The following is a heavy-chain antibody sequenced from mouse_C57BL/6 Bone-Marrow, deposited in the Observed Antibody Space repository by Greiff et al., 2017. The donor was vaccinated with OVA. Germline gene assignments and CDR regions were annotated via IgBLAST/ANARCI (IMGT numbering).Heavy chain of an antibody. V-gene: IGHV5-6*02. CDR2: ISSGGSYT. J-gene: IGHJ2*01. CDR3: ARRGYDYDGGVDY. CDR1: GFTFSTSG. Sequence: EVKLVESGGDLVKPGGSLKLSCAASGFTFSTSGMSWVRQTPDKRLEWVATISSGGSYTYYPDSVKGRFTISRDNAKNTLDLQMSSLKSEDTAMYYCARRGYDYDGGVDYWGQGTTLTVSS. D-gene: IGHD2-4*01.